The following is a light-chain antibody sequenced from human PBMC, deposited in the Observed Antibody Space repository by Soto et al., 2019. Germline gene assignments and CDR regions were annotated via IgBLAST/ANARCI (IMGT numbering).Light chain of an antibody. CDR2: ANN. V-gene: IGLV1-40*01. CDR1: SSNIGAGYD. Sequence: QSVLTQPPSVSGAPGQRITISCTGSSSNIGAGYDVHWYQHLPGTAPKLLIYANNNRPSGVPDRFSGSKSGTSASLAITGLQAEDEADYYCQSYDSSHWVFGGGTKVTVL. CDR3: QSYDSSHWV. J-gene: IGLJ3*02.